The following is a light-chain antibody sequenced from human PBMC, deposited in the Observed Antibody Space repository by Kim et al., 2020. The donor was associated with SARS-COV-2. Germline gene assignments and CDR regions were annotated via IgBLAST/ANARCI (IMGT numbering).Light chain of an antibody. CDR3: QAWDSSTVV. CDR1: KLGDKY. V-gene: IGLV3-1*01. CDR2: QDC. Sequence: SYELTQPPSVSVSPGQTASITCSGDKLGDKYACWYQQKPGQSPVLVIYQDCKRPSGIPERFSGSNSGNTATLTISGTQAMDEADYYCQAWDSSTVVFGVG. J-gene: IGLJ2*01.